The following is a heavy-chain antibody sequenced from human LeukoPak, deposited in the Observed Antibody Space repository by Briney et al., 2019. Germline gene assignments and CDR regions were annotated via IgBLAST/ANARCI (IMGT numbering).Heavy chain of an antibody. V-gene: IGHV3-74*03. D-gene: IGHD3-10*01. CDR1: GFTFSTYW. CDR2: INGDGSTT. J-gene: IGHJ4*02. Sequence: PGGSLRLSCTASGFTFSTYWINWVRHSPGKGLVWVALINGDGSTTTHADSVKGRFTISRGNAKNTAYLQMNSLRDEDTAVYFCARDYAGSPDYWGQGTLVTVSA. CDR3: ARDYAGSPDY.